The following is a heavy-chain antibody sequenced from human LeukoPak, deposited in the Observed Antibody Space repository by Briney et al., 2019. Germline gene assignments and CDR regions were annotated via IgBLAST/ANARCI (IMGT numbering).Heavy chain of an antibody. Sequence: SGGSLRLSCAASGFTFSSYAMSWVRQAPGKGLEWVSDISGSGGSTYSADSVKGRFTISRDNSKNTLYLQMNILTAEDTALYYCARVSDCGGDCYPFDYWGQGTLVTVSS. V-gene: IGHV3-23*01. J-gene: IGHJ4*02. CDR2: ISGSGGST. CDR3: ARVSDCGGDCYPFDY. D-gene: IGHD2-21*02. CDR1: GFTFSSYA.